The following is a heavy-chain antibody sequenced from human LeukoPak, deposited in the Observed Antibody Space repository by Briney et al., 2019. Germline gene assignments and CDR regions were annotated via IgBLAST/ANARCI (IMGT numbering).Heavy chain of an antibody. V-gene: IGHV4-59*01. CDR3: ARERLGYYDRSGLDY. Sequence: SETLSLTCTVSGGSISSYYWSWIRQPPGKGLEWIGYIYYSGSTNYNPSLKSRVTTSVDTSKNQFSLKLSSVTAADTAVYYCARERLGYYDRSGLDYWGQGTLVTVSS. CDR2: IYYSGST. D-gene: IGHD3-22*01. CDR1: GGSISSYY. J-gene: IGHJ4*02.